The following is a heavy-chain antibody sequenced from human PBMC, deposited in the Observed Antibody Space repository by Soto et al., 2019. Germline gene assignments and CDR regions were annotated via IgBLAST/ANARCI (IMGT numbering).Heavy chain of an antibody. J-gene: IGHJ6*02. V-gene: IGHV1-69*12. CDR1: GGTFSSYA. D-gene: IGHD4-17*01. Sequence: QVQLVQSGAEVKKPGSSVKVSCKASGGTFSSYAISWVRQAPGQGLEWMGGIIPIFGAADYAQKFQGRVTSTADESTSTAYMELSSRRSEDTAVYYCSRNPMTTVTTIYYYGMDVWGQGTTVTVSS. CDR3: SRNPMTTVTTIYYYGMDV. CDR2: IIPIFGAA.